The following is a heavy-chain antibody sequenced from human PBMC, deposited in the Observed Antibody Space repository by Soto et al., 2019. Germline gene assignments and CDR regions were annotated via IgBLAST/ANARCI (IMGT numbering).Heavy chain of an antibody. D-gene: IGHD4-17*01. CDR1: VVSFSGYY. CDR3: ASAYGPFHY. CDR2: INHSGST. J-gene: IGHJ4*02. V-gene: IGHV4-34*01. Sequence: SETLSLTCAFYVVSFSGYYWSWIRQPPGKGLEWIGEINHSGSTNYNPSLKSRVTISVDTSKNQFSLKLSSVTAADTAVYYCASAYGPFHYWGQGTLVTVSS.